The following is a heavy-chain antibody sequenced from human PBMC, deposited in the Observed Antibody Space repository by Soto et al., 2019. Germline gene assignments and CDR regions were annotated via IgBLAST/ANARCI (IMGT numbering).Heavy chain of an antibody. J-gene: IGHJ4*02. CDR1: GGSASSGSYY. CDR2: IYYSGST. V-gene: IGHV4-61*01. D-gene: IGHD5-12*01. CDR3: AGGGGYDSMDYFDY. Sequence: SETLCLTCTVCGGSASSGSYYWSRIRQPPGKGLEWIGYIYYSGSTNYNPSLKSRVTISGDTSKNQFSLKLSSVTAADTAVYYCAGGGGYDSMDYFDYWGQGTLVTVSS.